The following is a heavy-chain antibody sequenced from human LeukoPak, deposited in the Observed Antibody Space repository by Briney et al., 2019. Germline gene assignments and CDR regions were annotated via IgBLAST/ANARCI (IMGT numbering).Heavy chain of an antibody. CDR3: ARDGLRRDYVWGSYRYNWFDP. CDR1: GFTFSSDW. J-gene: IGHJ5*02. D-gene: IGHD3-16*02. V-gene: IGHV3-7*03. Sequence: GGSLRLSCAVSGFTFSSDWITWVRQAPGKGLEWVANIKEDGSESYYVDSVKGRFTISRDNTKNSLYLQMNSLRAEDTAVYYCARDGLRRDYVWGSYRYNWFDPWGQGTLVTVSS. CDR2: IKEDGSES.